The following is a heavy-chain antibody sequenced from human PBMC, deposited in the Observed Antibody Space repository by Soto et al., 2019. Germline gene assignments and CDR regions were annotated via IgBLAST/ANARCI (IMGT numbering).Heavy chain of an antibody. CDR2: ISYDGSNK. D-gene: IGHD5-18*01. V-gene: IGHV3-30-3*01. CDR1: GFTFSSYA. J-gene: IGHJ5*02. Sequence: PRGSLRLACAASGFTFSSYAMHWVRQAPGKGLEWVAVISYDGSNKYYADSVKGRFTISRDNSKNTLYLQMNSLRAEDTAVYYCARDRQGYSYGYFDPWGQGTLVTVSS. CDR3: ARDRQGYSYGYFDP.